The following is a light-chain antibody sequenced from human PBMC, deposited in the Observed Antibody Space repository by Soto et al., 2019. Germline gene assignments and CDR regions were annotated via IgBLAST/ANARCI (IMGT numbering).Light chain of an antibody. V-gene: IGLV2-8*01. J-gene: IGLJ2*01. CDR2: EVS. CDR3: RSPAGANNLV. Sequence: QSVLTQPPSASGSPGQSVTISCTGTSSDVGGYNYVSWYQQHPGKAPKLMIYEVSKRPSGVPDRFSGSKSGNTASLTVSGLQAEDEADYYCRSPAGANNLVFGGGTKLTVL. CDR1: SSDVGGYNY.